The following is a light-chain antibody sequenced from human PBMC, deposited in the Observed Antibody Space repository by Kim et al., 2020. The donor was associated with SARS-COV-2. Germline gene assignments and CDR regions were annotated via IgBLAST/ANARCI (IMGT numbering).Light chain of an antibody. Sequence: LTPGERATLSFRASQSVSSYLAWYQQKPGQAPRLLIYDASNRATGIPARFSGSGSGTDFTLTISSLEPEDFAVYYCQQRSNWPPRSFGQGTKLDI. CDR2: DAS. CDR1: QSVSSY. J-gene: IGKJ2*03. CDR3: QQRSNWPPRS. V-gene: IGKV3-11*01.